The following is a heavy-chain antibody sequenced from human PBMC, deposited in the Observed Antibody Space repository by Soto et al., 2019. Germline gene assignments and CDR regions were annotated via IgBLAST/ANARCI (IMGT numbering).Heavy chain of an antibody. CDR1: GFTFSSYS. D-gene: IGHD1-7*01. V-gene: IGHV3-21*01. Sequence: LRLSCAASGFTFSSYSMDWVRQAPGKGLEWVSSISSSSSYIYYADSVKGRFTISRDNAKNSLYLQMNSLRAEDTAVYYCARGGELLYYYYYGMDVWGQGTTVTVSS. CDR2: ISSSSSYI. J-gene: IGHJ6*02. CDR3: ARGGELLYYYYYGMDV.